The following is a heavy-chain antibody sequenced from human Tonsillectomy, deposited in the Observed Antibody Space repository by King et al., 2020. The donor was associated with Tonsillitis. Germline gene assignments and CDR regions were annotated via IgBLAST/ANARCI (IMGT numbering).Heavy chain of an antibody. CDR1: GGPISSYY. D-gene: IGHD2-2*01. J-gene: IGHJ6*02. CDR3: ARDSVVVVPAATLNYYYYYGMDV. Sequence: VQLQESGPGLVKPSETLSLTCTVSGGPISSYYWSWIRQPPGKGLEWIGYIYYSGSTNYNPSLKSRVTISVDTSKNQFSLKLSSVTAADTAVYYCARDSVVVVPAATLNYYYYYGMDVWGQGTTVTVSS. V-gene: IGHV4-59*01. CDR2: IYYSGST.